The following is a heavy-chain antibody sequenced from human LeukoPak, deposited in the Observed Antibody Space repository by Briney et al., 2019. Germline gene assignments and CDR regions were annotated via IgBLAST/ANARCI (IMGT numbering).Heavy chain of an antibody. CDR3: AREKYSGLFL. J-gene: IGHJ4*02. Sequence: SETLSLTCTVSGCSLSSSSYYWGWIRQPPGKGLEWIGSIYYSGGTYYNPPLKSRVTISVDTSKNQFSLKLSSVTAADTAVYYCAREKYSGLFLWGQGTLVTVSS. CDR2: IYYSGGT. CDR1: GCSLSSSSYY. V-gene: IGHV4-39*07. D-gene: IGHD2/OR15-2a*01.